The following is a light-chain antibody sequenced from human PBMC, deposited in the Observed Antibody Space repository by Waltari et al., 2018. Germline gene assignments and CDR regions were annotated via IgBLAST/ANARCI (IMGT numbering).Light chain of an antibody. V-gene: IGLV1-44*01. CDR2: RND. Sequence: QSVLTQPPSASGTPGQRVTISCSGSSSNIGSNVVNWYQQIPGTTPKLLIYRNDQRPSGVPDRFSGSKSGTSASLVISGLRSEDEADYYCAVWDDSLHGRWEFGGGTKLTVL. J-gene: IGLJ3*02. CDR1: SSNIGSNV. CDR3: AVWDDSLHGRWE.